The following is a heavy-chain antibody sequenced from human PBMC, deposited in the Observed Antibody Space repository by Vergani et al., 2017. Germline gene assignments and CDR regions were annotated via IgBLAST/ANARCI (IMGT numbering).Heavy chain of an antibody. CDR3: AREWSGWPLYYFDY. CDR2: FDPEDGET. J-gene: IGHJ4*02. V-gene: IGHV1-24*01. Sequence: QVQLGQSGAEVKRPGASVKVSCKVSGYTLSELSMHWVRQAPGKGLEWMGAFDPEDGETINAQKLQGRVTMTEDRSTETAYMKLSSLTSDDTAIYYCAREWSGWPLYYFDYWGQGTLVTVSS. CDR1: GYTLSELS. D-gene: IGHD6-19*01.